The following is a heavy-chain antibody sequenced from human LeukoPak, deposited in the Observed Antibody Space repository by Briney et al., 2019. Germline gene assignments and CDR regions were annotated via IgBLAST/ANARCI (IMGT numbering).Heavy chain of an antibody. Sequence: SETLSLTCTVSGDSINSLDLWSWVRQPPGKGLEWIGEMYLSGTTHSNPSGKSRATISIDKSKNQFFLNLSSVTAADTAVYYCAGLVGRYSSGLYYYYFDYWGQGTLVTVSS. J-gene: IGHJ4*02. CDR1: GDSINSLDL. D-gene: IGHD3-22*01. V-gene: IGHV4-4*02. CDR3: AGLVGRYSSGLYYYYFDY. CDR2: MYLSGTT.